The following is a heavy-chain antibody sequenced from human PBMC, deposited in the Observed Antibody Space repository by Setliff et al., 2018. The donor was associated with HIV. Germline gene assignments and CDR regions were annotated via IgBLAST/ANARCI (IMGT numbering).Heavy chain of an antibody. CDR1: GASISDNTYS. V-gene: IGHV4-39*01. J-gene: IGHJ4*02. Sequence: SETLSLTCGVSGASISDNTYSWGWVRQPPGQGLEWLGSFYFGGNTHYNPSLKSRLTISVDTSTNQFSLRVTSVTAADTAVYYCHVEVPLIMRTTPPLWGQGTLVTVSS. D-gene: IGHD1-7*01. CDR2: FYFGGNT. CDR3: HVEVPLIMRTTPPL.